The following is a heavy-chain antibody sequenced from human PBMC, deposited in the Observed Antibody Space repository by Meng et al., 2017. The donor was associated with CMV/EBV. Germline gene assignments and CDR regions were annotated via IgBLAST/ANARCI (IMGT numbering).Heavy chain of an antibody. Sequence: KVSCKGSGYSFTSYWIGWVRQMPGKGLEWMGIIYPGDSDTRYSPSFQGQVTISADKSISTAYLQWSSPKASDTAMYYCARAGRSYYDFWSGYSNLFDPWGQGTLVTVSS. CDR2: IYPGDSDT. V-gene: IGHV5-51*01. CDR1: GYSFTSYW. D-gene: IGHD3-3*01. CDR3: ARAGRSYYDFWSGYSNLFDP. J-gene: IGHJ5*02.